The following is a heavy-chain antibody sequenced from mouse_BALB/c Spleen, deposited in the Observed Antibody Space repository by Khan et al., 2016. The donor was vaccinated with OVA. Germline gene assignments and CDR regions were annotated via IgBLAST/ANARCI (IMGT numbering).Heavy chain of an antibody. Sequence: QIQLVQSGPEVKKPGETVKISCKASGYSFTNYGMNWVRQAPGKGLKWMGWINTYTGAPTYADDLKGRFAFSLETSASTTYLRINNLKNEDTATDFCASGGYWYFDVWGAGTTVTVSS. CDR2: INTYTGAP. CDR3: ASGGYWYFDV. J-gene: IGHJ1*01. CDR1: GYSFTNYG. D-gene: IGHD1-1*02. V-gene: IGHV9-3-1*01.